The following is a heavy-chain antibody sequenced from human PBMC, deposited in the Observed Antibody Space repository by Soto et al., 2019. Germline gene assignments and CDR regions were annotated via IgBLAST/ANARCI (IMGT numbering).Heavy chain of an antibody. CDR3: ARDQEHDSSGYPEHDAFDI. D-gene: IGHD3-22*01. J-gene: IGHJ3*02. V-gene: IGHV1-18*01. CDR2: ISAYNGNT. CDR1: GYTFTSYG. Sequence: ASVKVSCKASGYTFTSYGISWVRQAPGQGLEWMGWISAYNGNTNYAQKLQGRVTMTTDTSTSTAYMELRSLRSDDTAVYYCARDQEHDSSGYPEHDAFDIWGQGTMVTVSS.